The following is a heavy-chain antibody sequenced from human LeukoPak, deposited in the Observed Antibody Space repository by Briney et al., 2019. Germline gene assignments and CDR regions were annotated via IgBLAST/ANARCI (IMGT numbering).Heavy chain of an antibody. Sequence: GESLKISCKGSGYSFINSWIGWVRPMPGKGLEWMGIIYPGDSDTRYSPSFQGQVTISVDKSISTAYLQWSSLKASDTAMYYCAKRNARFWFFDLWGRGTLVTVSS. D-gene: IGHD5-24*01. CDR2: IYPGDSDT. CDR1: GYSFINSW. J-gene: IGHJ2*01. V-gene: IGHV5-51*01. CDR3: AKRNARFWFFDL.